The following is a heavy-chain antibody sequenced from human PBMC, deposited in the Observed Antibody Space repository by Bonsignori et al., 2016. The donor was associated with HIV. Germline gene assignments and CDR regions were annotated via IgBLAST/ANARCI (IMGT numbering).Heavy chain of an antibody. CDR3: ARQNFDFPGDF. D-gene: IGHD2/OR15-2a*01. CDR2: INPDDGVA. V-gene: IGHV1-46*01. Sequence: WVRQAPGQGLEWMGVINPDDGVARVPQKFQDRVTLTTDRSAATVHLHLSSLKTDDTAIYFCARQNFDFPGDFWGPGSLVTVSS. J-gene: IGHJ4*02.